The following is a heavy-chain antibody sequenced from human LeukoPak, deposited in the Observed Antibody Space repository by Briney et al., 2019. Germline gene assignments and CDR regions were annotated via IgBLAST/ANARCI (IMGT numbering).Heavy chain of an antibody. CDR1: GFTVSSNY. CDR3: ARDLGYSYGIY. V-gene: IGHV3-53*01. Sequence: PGGSLRLSCAASGFTVSSNYMSWVRQAPGQGLEWVSVIYSGGSTYYAESVQGRFTISRDNSKNTLYLQMKSLRAEDTAVYYCARDLGYSYGIYWSQGTLVTVSS. CDR2: IYSGGST. D-gene: IGHD5-18*01. J-gene: IGHJ4*02.